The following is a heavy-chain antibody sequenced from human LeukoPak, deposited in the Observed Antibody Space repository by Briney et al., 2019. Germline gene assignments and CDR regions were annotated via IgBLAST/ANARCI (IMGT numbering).Heavy chain of an antibody. CDR2: INPSGGST. CDR3: AADYYDNSGYPYNWFDP. V-gene: IGHV1-46*01. J-gene: IGHJ5*02. D-gene: IGHD3-22*01. Sequence: ASVKVSCKASGYTFTSYYMHWVRQAPGQGLEWMGMINPSGGSTSYAQKFQGRVTMTRDTSTSTVYMELSSLRSEDTAVYYCAADYYDNSGYPYNWFDPWGQGTLVTVSS. CDR1: GYTFTSYY.